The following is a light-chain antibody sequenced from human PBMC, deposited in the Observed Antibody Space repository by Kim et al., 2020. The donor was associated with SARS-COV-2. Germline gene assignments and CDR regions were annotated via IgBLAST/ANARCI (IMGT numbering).Light chain of an antibody. Sequence: GQSVTISCTGTSSDVGGYNYVSWYQQHPGKAPKLMIYEVTKRPSGVPDRFSGSKSDNTASLTVSGLQPEDEADYYCSSYAGSNKLIFGGGTQLTVL. CDR1: SSDVGGYNY. CDR3: SSYAGSNKLI. CDR2: EVT. J-gene: IGLJ2*01. V-gene: IGLV2-8*01.